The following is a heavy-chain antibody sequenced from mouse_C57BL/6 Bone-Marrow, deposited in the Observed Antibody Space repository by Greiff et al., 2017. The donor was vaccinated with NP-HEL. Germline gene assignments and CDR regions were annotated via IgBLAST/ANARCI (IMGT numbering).Heavy chain of an antibody. CDR2: LCFTSVYYAT. J-gene: IGHJ4*01. V-gene: IGHV6-3*01. D-gene: IGHD2-5*01. Sequence: EVKLVESGGGLLQPGGSMKLSCVASLFPFSNYLMNFFRQSPATGLALVSQLCFTSVYYATHSAESVKGRFTISRDDSKSSVYLQMNNLRAEDTGIYYCTGYYSNYYAMDYGGQGTSVTVSS. CDR3: TGYYSNYYAMDY. CDR1: LFPFSNYL.